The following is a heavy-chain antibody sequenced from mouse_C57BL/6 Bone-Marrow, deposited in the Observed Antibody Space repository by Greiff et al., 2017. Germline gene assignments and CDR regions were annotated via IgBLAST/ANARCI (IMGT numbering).Heavy chain of an antibody. J-gene: IGHJ3*01. CDR3: ARDYDYDLFAY. V-gene: IGHV1-81*01. CDR1: GYTFTSYG. CDR2: IYPRSGNT. Sequence: QVQLKESGAELARPGASVKLSCKASGYTFTSYGISWVKQRTGQGLEWIGEIYPRSGNTYYNEKFKGKATLTADKSSSTAYMELRSLTSEDSAVYFCARDYDYDLFAYWGQGTLVTVSA. D-gene: IGHD2-4*01.